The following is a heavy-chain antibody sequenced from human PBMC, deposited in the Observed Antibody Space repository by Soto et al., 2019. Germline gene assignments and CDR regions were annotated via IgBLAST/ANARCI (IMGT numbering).Heavy chain of an antibody. V-gene: IGHV4-59*08. Sequence: PSETLSLTCTVSGDSIRSYYWSWIRQPPGKGLEWIGYIYDSGSTNYNPSLKSRVTISLDKSENQFSLKVTSLTAADTAVYYCASRDPGTSVDYWGQGTLVTVSS. CDR2: IYDSGST. D-gene: IGHD1-7*01. CDR1: GDSIRSYY. CDR3: ASRDPGTSVDY. J-gene: IGHJ4*02.